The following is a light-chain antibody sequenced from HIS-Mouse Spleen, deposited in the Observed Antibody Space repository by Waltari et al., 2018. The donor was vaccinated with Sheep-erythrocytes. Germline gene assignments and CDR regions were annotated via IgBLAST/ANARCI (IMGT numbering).Light chain of an antibody. CDR1: SSDVGCYNY. CDR3: CSYAGSYNHV. V-gene: IGLV2-11*01. Sequence: QSALTQPRSVSGSPGQSVTIPCPGTSSDVGCYNYVPWYQQHPGKAPKLMIYDVSKRPSGVPDRFSGSKSGNTASLTISGLQAEDEADYYCCSYAGSYNHVFATGTKVTVL. CDR2: DVS. J-gene: IGLJ1*01.